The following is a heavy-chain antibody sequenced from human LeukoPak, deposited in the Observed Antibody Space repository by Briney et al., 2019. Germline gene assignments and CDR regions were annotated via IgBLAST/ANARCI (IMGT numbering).Heavy chain of an antibody. V-gene: IGHV3-33*01. CDR3: ARGFSSGWYGGDAFDI. Sequence: PGGSLRLSCAASGFTFSSYDIHWVRQAPGKGLEWVAVIWYDGSNKYYADSAKGRFTTSRDNSKNTLYLQMNSLRAEDTAMYYCARGFSSGWYGGDAFDIWGQGQWSPSPQ. J-gene: IGHJ3*02. CDR1: GFTFSSYD. D-gene: IGHD6-19*01. CDR2: IWYDGSNK.